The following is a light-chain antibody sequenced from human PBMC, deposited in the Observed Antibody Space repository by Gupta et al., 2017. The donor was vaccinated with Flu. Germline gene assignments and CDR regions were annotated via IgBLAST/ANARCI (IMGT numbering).Light chain of an antibody. CDR3: QVCGSSSDHRV. CDR1: HIGIKS. J-gene: IGLJ1*01. Sequence: GNHIGIKSVHWYQQQPGQSPVLVVYDDSDRPSGIPERFSGSNSGNTAALTISRVEAGDEADCYCQVCGSSSDHRVFGTGTQVTVL. CDR2: DDS. V-gene: IGLV3-21*02.